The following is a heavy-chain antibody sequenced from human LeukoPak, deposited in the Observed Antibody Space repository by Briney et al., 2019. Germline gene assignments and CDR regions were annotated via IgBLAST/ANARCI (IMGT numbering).Heavy chain of an antibody. CDR3: ASSTAYGDHLYYYYGMDV. Sequence: ASETLSLTCTVSGGSISSYYWSWIRQPPGKGLEWIGYIYYSGSTNYNPSLKSRVTISVDTSKNQFSLKLSSVTAADTAVYYCASSTAYGDHLYYYYGMDVWGQGTTVTVSS. CDR2: IYYSGST. CDR1: GGSISSYY. V-gene: IGHV4-59*08. D-gene: IGHD4-17*01. J-gene: IGHJ6*02.